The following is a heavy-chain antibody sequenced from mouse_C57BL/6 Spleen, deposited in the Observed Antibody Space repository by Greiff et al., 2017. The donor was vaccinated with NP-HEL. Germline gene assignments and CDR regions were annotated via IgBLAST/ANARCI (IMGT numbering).Heavy chain of an antibody. CDR3: ARSYYYGSSPTRYFDV. J-gene: IGHJ1*03. CDR1: GFSLTSYG. V-gene: IGHV2-2*01. D-gene: IGHD1-1*01. CDR2: IWSGGST. Sequence: QVQLQQSGPGLVQPSQSLSITCTVSGFSLTSYGVHWVRQSPGKGLEWLGVIWSGGSTDYNAAFISRLSISKDNSKSQVFFKMNSLQADDTAIYYCARSYYYGSSPTRYFDVWGTGTTVTVSS.